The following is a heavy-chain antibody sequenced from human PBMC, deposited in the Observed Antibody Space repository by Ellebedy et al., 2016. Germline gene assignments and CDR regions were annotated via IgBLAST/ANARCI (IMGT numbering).Heavy chain of an antibody. Sequence: ASVKVSXKASGYTFTNYYMHWVRQAPGQGLEWMGIINPNGGTTYAQKFQGRVTMTMNTSMSTAYMELSSLRSEDTAVYYCAGRYCSTTTCFPWGQGTRVTVSS. CDR1: GYTFTNYY. V-gene: IGHV1-46*01. CDR2: INPNGGT. J-gene: IGHJ5*02. D-gene: IGHD2-2*01. CDR3: AGRYCSTTTCFP.